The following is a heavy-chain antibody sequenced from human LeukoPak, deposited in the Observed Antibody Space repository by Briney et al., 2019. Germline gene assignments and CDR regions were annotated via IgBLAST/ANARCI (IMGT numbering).Heavy chain of an antibody. V-gene: IGHV4-59*01. J-gene: IGHJ6*02. CDR2: IYYGGST. Sequence: SETLSLTCTVSGGSISSSYWSWIRQPPGRGLELIGYIYYGGSTNYNPSLKGRVTISIDTSNNQFSLKLSSVTAADTAVYYCARVYSSGWYYYYGMDVWGQGTTVTVSS. CDR1: GGSISSSY. CDR3: ARVYSSGWYYYYGMDV. D-gene: IGHD6-19*01.